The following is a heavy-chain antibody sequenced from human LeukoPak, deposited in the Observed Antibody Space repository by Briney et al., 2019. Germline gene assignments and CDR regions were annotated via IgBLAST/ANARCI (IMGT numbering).Heavy chain of an antibody. D-gene: IGHD1-26*01. V-gene: IGHV3-49*03. CDR1: GFTFGDHG. J-gene: IGHJ4*02. Sequence: GGSLRLSCTTSGFTFGDHGVSWFRQAPGKGPEWISFIKTKTYGGTTEYAASVKGGFTISRDDSTGTAYLQMDSLKPEDTAVYYCSRGVIVGAAYFDYWGQGTLVTVSS. CDR3: SRGVIVGAAYFDY. CDR2: IKTKTYGGTT.